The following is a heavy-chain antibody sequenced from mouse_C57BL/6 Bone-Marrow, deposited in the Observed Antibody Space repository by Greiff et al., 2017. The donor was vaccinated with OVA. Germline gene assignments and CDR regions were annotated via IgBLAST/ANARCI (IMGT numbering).Heavy chain of an antibody. J-gene: IGHJ4*01. CDR2: IYPGSGST. V-gene: IGHV1-55*01. CDR1: GYTFTSYW. D-gene: IGHD1-1*01. Sequence: VQLQQPGAELVKPGASVKMSCKASGYTFTSYWITWVTQRPGQGLEWIGDIYPGSGSTTYNEKFKSKATLTVDTSSSTAYMQLSSLTSEDSAVYYCASYYYGVGSYYAMDYWGQGTSVTVSS. CDR3: ASYYYGVGSYYAMDY.